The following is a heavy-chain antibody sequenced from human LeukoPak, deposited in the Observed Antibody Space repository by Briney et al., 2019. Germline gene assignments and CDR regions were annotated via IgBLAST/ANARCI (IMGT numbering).Heavy chain of an antibody. D-gene: IGHD6-19*01. CDR2: IYPGDSDT. CDR3: ARRIAVAGDGAYYGMDV. Sequence: GESLKISCKGSGYSFTSYWIGWVRQMPGKGLEWMGIIYPGDSDTRYSPSFQGQVTISADKSISTAYLQWSSLKASDTAIYYCARRIAVAGDGAYYGMDVRGQGTTVTVSS. CDR1: GYSFTSYW. J-gene: IGHJ6*02. V-gene: IGHV5-51*01.